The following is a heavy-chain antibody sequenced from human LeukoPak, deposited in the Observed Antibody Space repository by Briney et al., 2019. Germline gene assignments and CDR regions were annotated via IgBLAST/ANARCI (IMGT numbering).Heavy chain of an antibody. Sequence: GGSLRLSCAASGFTFSSYGMHWVRQAPGKGLEWVAFIRYGGSNKYYADSVEGRVTISRDNSKNTLYLQMNSLRAEDTAVYYCAKDSTHYRVWDDYDSTGLTYWGQGTLVTVSS. V-gene: IGHV3-30*02. CDR3: AKDSTHYRVWDDYDSTGLTY. CDR1: GFTFSSYG. CDR2: IRYGGSNK. D-gene: IGHD3-22*01. J-gene: IGHJ4*02.